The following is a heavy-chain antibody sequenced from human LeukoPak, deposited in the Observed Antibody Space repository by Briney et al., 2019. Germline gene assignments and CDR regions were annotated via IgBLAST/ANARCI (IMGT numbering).Heavy chain of an antibody. CDR3: ARDSYYDFWSGYFDY. V-gene: IGHV3-21*01. CDR1: GFTFSSYS. J-gene: IGHJ4*02. Sequence: SGGSLRLSCAASGFTFSSYSMNWVRQAPGKGLEWVSSISSSSSYIYYADSVKGRFTISRDNAKNSLYLQMNSLRAEDTAVYYSARDSYYDFWSGYFDYWGQGTLVTVSS. D-gene: IGHD3-3*01. CDR2: ISSSSSYI.